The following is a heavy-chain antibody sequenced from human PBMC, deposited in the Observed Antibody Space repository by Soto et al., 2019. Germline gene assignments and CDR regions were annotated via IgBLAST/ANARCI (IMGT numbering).Heavy chain of an antibody. V-gene: IGHV3-72*01. CDR3: ARAPTTVTTPSYFDY. D-gene: IGHD4-17*01. Sequence: EGSLRLSCAASGFTFSDHYMDWVRQAPGKGLEWVGRTRNKANSYTTEYAASVKGRFTISRDDSKNSLYLQMNSLKTEDTAVYYCARAPTTVTTPSYFDYWGQGTLVTVSS. CDR2: TRNKANSYTT. CDR1: GFTFSDHY. J-gene: IGHJ4*02.